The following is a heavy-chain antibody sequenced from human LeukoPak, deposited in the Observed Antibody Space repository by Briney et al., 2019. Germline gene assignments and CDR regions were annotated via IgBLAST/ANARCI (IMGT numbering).Heavy chain of an antibody. Sequence: PGGSLRLSCAASGFTFSSYWMSWVRLAPGEGLKWVANINQDGSEKYYVDSVKGRFTISRDNAKNSLYLQMNSLGAEDTAVYYCSRFVTVPGNPQDYWGQGTLVTVSS. CDR2: INQDGSEK. D-gene: IGHD2/OR15-2a*01. CDR3: SRFVTVPGNPQDY. J-gene: IGHJ4*02. CDR1: GFTFSSYW. V-gene: IGHV3-7*01.